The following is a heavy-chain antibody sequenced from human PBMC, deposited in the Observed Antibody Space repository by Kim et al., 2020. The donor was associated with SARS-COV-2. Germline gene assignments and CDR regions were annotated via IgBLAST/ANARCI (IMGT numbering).Heavy chain of an antibody. J-gene: IGHJ4*02. CDR3: ARDPYYDSRLDY. CDR1: GYTFTGYY. V-gene: IGHV1-2*02. D-gene: IGHD3-22*01. CDR2: INPNSGGT. Sequence: ASVKVSCKASGYTFTGYYMHWVRQAPGQGLEWIGWINPNSGGTNYAQKFQGRVTMTRDTSISTAYMELSRLRSDDTAVYYCARDPYYDSRLDYWGQGTLVTVSS.